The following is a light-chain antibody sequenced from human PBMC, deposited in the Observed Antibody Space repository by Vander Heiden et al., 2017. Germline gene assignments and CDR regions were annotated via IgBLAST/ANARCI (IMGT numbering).Light chain of an antibody. CDR3: QQYYSTPLT. Sequence: DIVLTQSSDSLAVSLGERATINCNSSQSVLYSSNNKNYLAWYQQKPGQPPKLLIYWASTRESGVPDRFSGSGSGTDFTLTISSLQAEDVAVYYCQQYYSTPLTFGGGTKVEIK. J-gene: IGKJ4*01. CDR2: WAS. V-gene: IGKV4-1*01. CDR1: QSVLYSSNNKNY.